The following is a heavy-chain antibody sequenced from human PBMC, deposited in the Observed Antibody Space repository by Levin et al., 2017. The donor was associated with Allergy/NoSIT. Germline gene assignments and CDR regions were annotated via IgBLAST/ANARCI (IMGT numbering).Heavy chain of an antibody. CDR1: GGSISSSSYY. Sequence: SQTLSLTCTVSGGSISSSSYYWGWIRQPPGKGLEWIGSIYYSGSTYYNPSLKSRVTISVDTSKNQFSLKLSSVTAADTAVYYCARHVPGWGDAFDIWGQGTMVTVSS. CDR3: ARHVPGWGDAFDI. J-gene: IGHJ3*02. V-gene: IGHV4-39*01. D-gene: IGHD7-27*01. CDR2: IYYSGST.